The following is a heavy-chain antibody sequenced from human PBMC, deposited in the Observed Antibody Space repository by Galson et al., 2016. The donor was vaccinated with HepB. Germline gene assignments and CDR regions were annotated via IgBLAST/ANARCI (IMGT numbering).Heavy chain of an antibody. CDR3: ATGVLEDFDFLLRG. J-gene: IGHJ4*02. V-gene: IGHV3-30*03. CDR2: ISHDGSTE. CDR1: GFTFNNFG. Sequence: SLRLSCAGAGFTFNNFGIHWVRQAPGKGLEWVAAISHDGSTERYADSVKGRFAISRDHAKNTLYLQMNRLRAGDTAVYYCATGVLEDFDFLLRGWGQGTLVTVSS. D-gene: IGHD3-3*01.